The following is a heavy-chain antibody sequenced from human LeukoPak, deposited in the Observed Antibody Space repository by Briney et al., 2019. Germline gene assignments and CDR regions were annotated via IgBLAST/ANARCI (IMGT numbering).Heavy chain of an antibody. CDR2: ISNSGSYT. V-gene: IGHV3-11*03. CDR1: GVTFSDEY. D-gene: IGHD6-19*01. CDR3: ARSRGAGPGAYFDY. Sequence: GGSLRLSCAASGVTFSDEYMRWIRQAPGKGLEGVSYISNSGSYTNYADSVKGRFTISRDNAKNSLYLQMNSLRAEDTAVYYCARSRGAGPGAYFDYWGQGTLITVSS. J-gene: IGHJ4*02.